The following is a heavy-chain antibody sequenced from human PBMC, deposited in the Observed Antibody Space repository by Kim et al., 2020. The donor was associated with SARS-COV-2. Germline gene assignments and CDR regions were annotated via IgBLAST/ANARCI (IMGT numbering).Heavy chain of an antibody. CDR2: TI. Sequence: TIYYADSVKGRFTISRDNAKNSLYLQMNSLRDEDTAVYYCARDIRRTFDYWGQGTLVTVSS. J-gene: IGHJ4*02. D-gene: IGHD1-20*01. CDR3: ARDIRRTFDY. V-gene: IGHV3-48*02.